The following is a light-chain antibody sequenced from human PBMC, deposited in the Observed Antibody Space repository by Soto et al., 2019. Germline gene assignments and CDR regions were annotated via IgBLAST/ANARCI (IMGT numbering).Light chain of an antibody. CDR1: QGVTTN. V-gene: IGKV3-20*01. CDR3: QQYDSSPFT. J-gene: IGKJ5*01. Sequence: EIVMNQSPDTVSVSPGERATLTCRAGQGVTTNFAWYQQKSGQSPRLLIYGASNRATGIPDRFSGSESGTDFTLTISRLEPEDFAVYYCQQYDSSPFTFGHGTLIEIK. CDR2: GAS.